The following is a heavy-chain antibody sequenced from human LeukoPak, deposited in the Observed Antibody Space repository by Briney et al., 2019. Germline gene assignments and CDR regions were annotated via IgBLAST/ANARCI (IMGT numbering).Heavy chain of an antibody. V-gene: IGHV1-69*05. CDR3: ARVGRGYSYGLTAKTENNQGYYYYMDV. Sequence: SVKVSCKASGGTFSSYAISWVRQAPGQGLEWMGRIIPIFGTANYAQKCQGRVTITTDESTSTAYMELSSLRSEDTAVYYCARVGRGYSYGLTAKTENNQGYYYYMDVWGKGTTVIVSS. J-gene: IGHJ6*03. CDR2: IIPIFGTA. CDR1: GGTFSSYA. D-gene: IGHD5-18*01.